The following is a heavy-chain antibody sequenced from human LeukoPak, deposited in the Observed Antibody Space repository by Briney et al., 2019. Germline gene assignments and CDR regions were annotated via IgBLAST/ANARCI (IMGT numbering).Heavy chain of an antibody. CDR3: ARDFVGAKYYGMDV. CDR2: IHYSGST. CDR1: GGSISSYY. J-gene: IGHJ6*02. D-gene: IGHD1-26*01. V-gene: IGHV4-59*01. Sequence: SETLSLTCTVSGGSISSYYWSWIRQPPGKGLEWMGYIHYSGSTNYNPSLKSRVTISVDMSKNQFSLKPTSVTAADTAVYYCARDFVGAKYYGMDVWGQGTTVTVSS.